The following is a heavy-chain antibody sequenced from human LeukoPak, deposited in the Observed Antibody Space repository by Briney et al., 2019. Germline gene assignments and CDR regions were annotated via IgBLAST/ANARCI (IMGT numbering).Heavy chain of an antibody. CDR1: GFTFDDYG. D-gene: IGHD1-7*01. V-gene: IGHV3-20*04. CDR2: INWNGGST. Sequence: PGGSLRLSCAASGFTFDDYGMSWVRQAPGKGLEWVSGINWNGGSTGYADSVKGRFTISRDNAKNSLYLQMNSLRAEDTAVYYCSRGKEPGLELRNYYYMDVWGKGTTVTVSS. CDR3: SRGKEPGLELRNYYYMDV. J-gene: IGHJ6*03.